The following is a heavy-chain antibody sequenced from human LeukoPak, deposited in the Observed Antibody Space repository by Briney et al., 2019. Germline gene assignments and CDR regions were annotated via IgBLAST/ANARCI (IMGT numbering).Heavy chain of an antibody. V-gene: IGHV1-18*01. CDR3: ASDGVYCGGDCYLGIDY. CDR1: GYTFTSYG. Sequence: ASVKVSCKASGYTFTSYGISWVRQAPGQGLEWMGWISAYNGNTNYAQKLQGRVTMTTDSSTSTAYMELRSLRSDDTAVYYCASDGVYCGGDCYLGIDYWGQGTLVTVSS. CDR2: ISAYNGNT. J-gene: IGHJ4*02. D-gene: IGHD2-21*02.